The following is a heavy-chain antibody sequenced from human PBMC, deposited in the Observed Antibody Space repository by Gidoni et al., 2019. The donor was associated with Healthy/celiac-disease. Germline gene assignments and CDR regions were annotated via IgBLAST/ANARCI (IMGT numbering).Heavy chain of an antibody. D-gene: IGHD6-13*01. J-gene: IGHJ4*02. V-gene: IGHV3-7*01. CDR2: INPAGSEK. CDR1: GLPCRSDW. Sequence: EVQRVESGGGWVQPGGSRRRSCAASGLPCRSDWRSWVRQAPGKGLERVANINPAGSEKYYVDSVKVRFTISRDTAETSLYLQMNSLRAEDTAVYYCSRVFSTRLLYSSPTGCNYWGQGTLVTVSS. CDR3: SRVFSTRLLYSSPTGCNY.